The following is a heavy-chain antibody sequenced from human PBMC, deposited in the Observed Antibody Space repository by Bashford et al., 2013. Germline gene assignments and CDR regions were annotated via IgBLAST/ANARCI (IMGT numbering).Heavy chain of an antibody. CDR2: ISGSGSHS. Sequence: GGSLRLSCAASGFTFSSFAMNWVRQAPGKGLEWVSVISGSGSHSYFSDFAKGRFTVSRDNSNNTVFLQMDRLKVDDTAVYYCATSGGGELSNLNHWGQGTPVTVSS. CDR3: ATSGGGELSNLNH. V-gene: IGHV3-23*01. J-gene: IGHJ4*02. CDR1: GFTFSSFA. D-gene: IGHD3-16*02.